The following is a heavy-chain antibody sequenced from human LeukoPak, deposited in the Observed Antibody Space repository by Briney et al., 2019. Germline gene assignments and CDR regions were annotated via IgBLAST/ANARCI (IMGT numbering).Heavy chain of an antibody. D-gene: IGHD5-18*01. CDR1: GFTFSSYG. V-gene: IGHV3-30*18. CDR3: ANGHMIGGYSYGFSDY. Sequence: GGSLRLSCAASGFTFSSYGMHWVRQAPGKGLEWVAVISYDGSNKYYADSVKGRFTISRDNSKNTLYLQMNSLRAEDTAVYYCANGHMIGGYSYGFSDYWGQGTLVTVSS. J-gene: IGHJ4*02. CDR2: ISYDGSNK.